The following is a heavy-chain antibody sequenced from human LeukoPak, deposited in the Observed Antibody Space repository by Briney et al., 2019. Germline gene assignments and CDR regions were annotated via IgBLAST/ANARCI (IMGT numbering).Heavy chain of an antibody. D-gene: IGHD5-12*01. V-gene: IGHV3-48*01. CDR1: GFTFSSYS. J-gene: IGHJ3*02. CDR3: AREPRGWLRAPHAFDI. Sequence: PGGSLRLSXAASGFTFSSYSMNWVRQASGKGLEWVSYISSSSSTIYYADSVKGRFTISRDNAKNSLYLQMNSLRAEDTAVYYCAREPRGWLRAPHAFDIWGQGTMVTVSS. CDR2: ISSSSSTI.